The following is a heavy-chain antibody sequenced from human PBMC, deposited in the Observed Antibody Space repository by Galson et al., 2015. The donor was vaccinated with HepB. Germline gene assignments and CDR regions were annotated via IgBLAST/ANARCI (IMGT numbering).Heavy chain of an antibody. Sequence: SVKVSCKVSGYDFNKYGLSWVRQAPGQGLEWLGWVSGYDGSANYSPKFRGRVTMTTQTSTGTAYLEVRSPTSDDTAVYYCARDSRLELHLNNYFSYGMDIWGQGTAVTVS. CDR3: ARDSRLELHLNNYFSYGMDI. CDR1: GYDFNKYG. V-gene: IGHV1-18*01. J-gene: IGHJ6*02. CDR2: VSGYDGSA. D-gene: IGHD5-24*01.